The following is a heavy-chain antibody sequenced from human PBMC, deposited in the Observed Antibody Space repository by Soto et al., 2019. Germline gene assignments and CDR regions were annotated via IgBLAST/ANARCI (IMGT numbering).Heavy chain of an antibody. J-gene: IGHJ4*02. D-gene: IGHD5-18*01. Sequence: GESLKISCKGSGYSFTSYGIGWVRKMPGKCLEWMWIIYPGDSDTRYSPSFQGQVPISADKSISTAYLKWSSLKASDTLMYYCATRSIQGRGYSYGYEDYWGQGTLVLVS. CDR3: ATRSIQGRGYSYGYEDY. CDR1: GYSFTSYG. V-gene: IGHV5-51*01. CDR2: IYPGDSDT.